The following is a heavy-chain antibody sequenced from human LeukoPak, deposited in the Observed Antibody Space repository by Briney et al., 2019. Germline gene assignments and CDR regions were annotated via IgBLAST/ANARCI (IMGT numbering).Heavy chain of an antibody. Sequence: SETLSLTCTVSGGSISSSSYYWSWIRQPPGKGLEWIGSIYYSGSTYYNPSLKGRVTISVDTSKNQFSLKLSSVTAADTAVYYCARVDFWADYWGQGTLVTVSS. CDR1: GGSISSSSYY. J-gene: IGHJ4*02. D-gene: IGHD3-3*01. CDR3: ARVDFWADY. CDR2: IYYSGST. V-gene: IGHV4-39*07.